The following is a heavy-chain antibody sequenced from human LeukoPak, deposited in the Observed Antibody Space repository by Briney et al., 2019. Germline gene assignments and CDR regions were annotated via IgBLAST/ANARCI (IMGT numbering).Heavy chain of an antibody. Sequence: GGSLRLSCAASGFTFSGYWMSWVRQAPGKGLEWVGRIKTKSDGGTTDYTAPVKGRFTISRDDSKNTLYLQMHSLKIEDTAMYYCAGDYDHFDVWGRGTLVTVSS. J-gene: IGHJ2*01. D-gene: IGHD4-17*01. CDR1: GFTFSGYW. V-gene: IGHV3-15*01. CDR3: AGDYDHFDV. CDR2: IKTKSDGGTT.